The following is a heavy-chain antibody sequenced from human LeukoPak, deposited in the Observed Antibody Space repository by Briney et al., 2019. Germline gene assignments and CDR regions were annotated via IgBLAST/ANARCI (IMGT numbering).Heavy chain of an antibody. CDR1: GFNFSNYD. CDR2: IKQDGSEK. V-gene: IGHV3-7*01. J-gene: IGHJ6*03. D-gene: IGHD3-10*01. CDR3: ARVHPQVLLWFGELSPPYYYMDV. Sequence: GGSLRLSCAASGFNFSNYDMHWVRQAPGKGLGWVANIKQDGSEKYYVDSVKGRFTISRDNAKNSLYLQMNSLRAEDTAVYYCARVHPQVLLWFGELSPPYYYMDVWGKGTTVTVSS.